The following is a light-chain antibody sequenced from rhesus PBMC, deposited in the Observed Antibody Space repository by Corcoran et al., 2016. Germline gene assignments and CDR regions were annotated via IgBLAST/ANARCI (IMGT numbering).Light chain of an antibody. Sequence: DIVMTQTPLSLPITPGEPASISCRSSQSLLHSNGNTYLHWYLQKPGQSPPLLISGGSHRASGVPDRFSGSGVCTDLTRKISKVEAEYVGGYYCVQAIAFPFTFGPGTKLDIK. V-gene: IGKV2-72*01. CDR2: GGS. CDR1: QSLLHSNGNTY. J-gene: IGKJ3*01. CDR3: VQAIAFPFT.